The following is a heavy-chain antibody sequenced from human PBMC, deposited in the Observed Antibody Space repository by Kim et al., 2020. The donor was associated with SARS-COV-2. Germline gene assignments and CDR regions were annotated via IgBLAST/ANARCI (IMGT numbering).Heavy chain of an antibody. J-gene: IGHJ4*02. Sequence: TTDYAATVKGRFTISRDDSKNTLYLQMNSLKTEDTAVYYCTTDRVGAFDYWGQGTLVTVSS. D-gene: IGHD1-26*01. V-gene: IGHV3-15*01. CDR3: TTDRVGAFDY. CDR2: TT.